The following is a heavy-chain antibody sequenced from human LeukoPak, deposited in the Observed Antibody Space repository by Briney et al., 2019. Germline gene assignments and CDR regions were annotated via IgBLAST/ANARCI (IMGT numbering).Heavy chain of an antibody. J-gene: IGHJ4*02. CDR1: GGSISSYY. V-gene: IGHV4-59*01. CDR3: ARSPRGWGTYFDY. D-gene: IGHD7-27*01. Sequence: SETLSLTCTVSGGSISSYYWSWIRQPPGKGLEWIGYIYYSGSTNYNPSLKSRVTISVDTSKNQFSLKLSSVTAADTAVYYCARSPRGWGTYFDYWGQGTLVTVSS. CDR2: IYYSGST.